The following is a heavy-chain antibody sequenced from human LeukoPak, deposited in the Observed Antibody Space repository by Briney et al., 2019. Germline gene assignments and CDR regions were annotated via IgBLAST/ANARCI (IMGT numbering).Heavy chain of an antibody. CDR2: IYYSGST. Sequence: KASETLSLTCTVSGGSISSSNFYWGWIRQPPGKGLEWIANIYYSGSTYYNPSLKSRVTISVDTSKNQFSLKLSSVTAADTAVYYCASSGLQQLEFYYWGQGTLVTVSS. CDR1: GGSISSSNFY. CDR3: ASSGLQQLEFYY. J-gene: IGHJ4*02. V-gene: IGHV4-39*01. D-gene: IGHD6-13*01.